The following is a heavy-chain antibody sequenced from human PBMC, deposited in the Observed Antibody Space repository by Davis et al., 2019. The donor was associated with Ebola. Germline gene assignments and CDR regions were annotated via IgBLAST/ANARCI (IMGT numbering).Heavy chain of an antibody. Sequence: GESLKISCAASGFTFSSYGMHWVRQAPGKGLEWVAVISYDGSNKYYADSVKGRFTISRDNSKNTLYLQMNSLRAEDTAVYYCARGDFWSGYSRRNWFDPWGQGTLVTVSS. CDR1: GFTFSSYG. CDR2: ISYDGSNK. CDR3: ARGDFWSGYSRRNWFDP. J-gene: IGHJ5*02. D-gene: IGHD3-3*01. V-gene: IGHV3-30*03.